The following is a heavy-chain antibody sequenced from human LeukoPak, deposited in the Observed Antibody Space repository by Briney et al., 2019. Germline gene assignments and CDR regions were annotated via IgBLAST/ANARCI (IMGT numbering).Heavy chain of an antibody. V-gene: IGHV3-33*01. CDR3: ARDFWNEPSKYFDY. CDR2: IWYHGNDV. D-gene: IGHD3-3*01. CDR1: GFIFGSYG. J-gene: IGHJ4*02. Sequence: GMSLRLSCSASGFIFGSYGMHWVRQAPGKGLEWVALIWYHGNDVDYADSVKGRFTISRDNSKNTLYLQMNSVRAEDTAVYFCARDFWNEPSKYFDYWGQGTLVTVSS.